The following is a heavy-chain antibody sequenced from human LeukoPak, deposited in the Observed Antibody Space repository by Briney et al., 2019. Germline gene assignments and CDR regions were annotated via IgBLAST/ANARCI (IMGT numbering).Heavy chain of an antibody. V-gene: IGHV1-8*02. D-gene: IGHD2-2*01. CDR3: ARGHVLVPAATDY. J-gene: IGHJ4*02. CDR2: MNPDNGNT. Sequence: ASVKVSCKASGYIFTSYGISWVRQAPGQGLEWMGWMNPDNGNTGFAQNFQGRVTMTRNISISTAYMALSSLRSGDTAVYYCARGHVLVPAATDYWGQGTLVTVSS. CDR1: GYIFTSYG.